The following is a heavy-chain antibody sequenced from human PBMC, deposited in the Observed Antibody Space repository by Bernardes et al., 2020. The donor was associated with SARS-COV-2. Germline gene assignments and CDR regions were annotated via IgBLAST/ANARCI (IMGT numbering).Heavy chain of an antibody. J-gene: IGHJ6*02. CDR3: ARGYYGSGSYYYYYGMDV. CDR2: ISSNGGST. V-gene: IGHV3-64*02. D-gene: IGHD3-10*01. Sequence: GGSLRLSCAASGFTFSSYAMHWVRQAPGKGLEYVSAISSNGGSTYYADSVKGRFTISRDNSKNTLYLQMGSLRAEDMAVYYCARGYYGSGSYYYYYGMDVWGQGTTVTVSS. CDR1: GFTFSSYA.